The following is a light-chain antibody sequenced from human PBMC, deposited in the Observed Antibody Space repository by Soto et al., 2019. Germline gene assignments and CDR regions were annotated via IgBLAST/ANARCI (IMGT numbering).Light chain of an antibody. CDR2: TNN. CDR1: TSSIGSNV. CDR3: VAWDDSLSAYV. J-gene: IGLJ1*01. V-gene: IGLV1-44*01. Sequence: SVLTQPPSASGTPGQRVTIFCSGSTSSIGSNVVNWFQQLPGTAPKLLIYTNNLRPSGVPDRFSGSKSGTSASLAITGLQSDDESDYYCVAWDDSLSAYVFGTGTKVTVL.